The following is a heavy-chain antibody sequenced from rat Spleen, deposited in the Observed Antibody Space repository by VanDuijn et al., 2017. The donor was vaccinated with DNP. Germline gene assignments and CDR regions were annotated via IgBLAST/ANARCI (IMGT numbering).Heavy chain of an antibody. CDR2: ISTGGDDT. CDR1: GITFSDHN. V-gene: IGHV5S14*01. CDR3: ARHRTIMPYYYAMDA. J-gene: IGHJ4*01. D-gene: IGHD1-12*01. Sequence: EVQLVESGGDLVQPGRSLKLSCAVSGITFSDHNMAWVRQTPTKGLEWVASISTGGDDTYYRDSVKGRFTISRDNAKNTQYLQMDSLRSEDTATYYCARHRTIMPYYYAMDAWGQGASVTVSS.